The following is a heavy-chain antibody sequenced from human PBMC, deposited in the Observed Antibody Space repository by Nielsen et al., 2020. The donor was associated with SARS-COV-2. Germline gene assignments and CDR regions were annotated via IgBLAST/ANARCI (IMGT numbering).Heavy chain of an antibody. Sequence: GESLKISCKGSGYSFTSYRIGWVRQMPGKGLEWMGIIYPGESDTRYTPSFQGQVTISADKSISTAYLQWSSLKASDTAMYYCARRLDYSKAYYFDYWGQGTLVTVSS. CDR1: GYSFTSYR. CDR2: IYPGESDT. J-gene: IGHJ4*02. D-gene: IGHD2-15*01. CDR3: ARRLDYSKAYYFDY. V-gene: IGHV5-51*01.